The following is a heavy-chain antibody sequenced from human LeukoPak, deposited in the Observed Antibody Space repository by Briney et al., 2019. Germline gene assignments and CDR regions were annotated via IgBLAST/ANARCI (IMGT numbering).Heavy chain of an antibody. CDR1: GFSLSTSGVG. CDR2: IYWDDDK. D-gene: IGHD2-21*02. Sequence: SGPTLLKPTQTPTLTCTFSGFSLSTSGVGAGWIRQPPGKALELLALIYWDDDKRYTPSLKSRLTITKDTSKNPVVLTMTHMDPVDTATYYCAHCGVGDRDYYGMDVWGKGTPVTVSS. V-gene: IGHV2-5*02. J-gene: IGHJ6*04. CDR3: AHCGVGDRDYYGMDV.